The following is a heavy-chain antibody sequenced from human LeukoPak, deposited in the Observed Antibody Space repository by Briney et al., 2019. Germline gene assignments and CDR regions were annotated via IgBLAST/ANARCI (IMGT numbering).Heavy chain of an antibody. CDR1: GGSINSRLYY. CDR3: ARANRDDSSGYYWYYFDY. D-gene: IGHD3-22*01. V-gene: IGHV4-39*07. CDR2: IYNSGST. J-gene: IGHJ4*02. Sequence: SETLSLTCTVSGGSINSRLYYWGWIRQPPGKGLEWIGNIYNSGSTYYHPSLKSRVTISVDTSKNQFSLKLSSVTAADTAVYYCARANRDDSSGYYWYYFDYWGQGTLDPVSS.